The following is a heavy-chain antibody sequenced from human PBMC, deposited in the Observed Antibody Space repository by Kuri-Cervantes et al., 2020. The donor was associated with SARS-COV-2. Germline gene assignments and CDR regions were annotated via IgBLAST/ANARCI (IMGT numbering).Heavy chain of an antibody. CDR2: ISYDGSDK. CDR1: GFTFSSYG. CDR3: ARGMGAGATSWSFDY. J-gene: IGHJ4*02. Sequence: GGSLRLSCAASGFTFSSYGIHWVRQAPGKGLEWVAVISYDGSDKYYADSVKGRFTISRDNSKNTLYLQMNSLRAEDTAVYYCARGMGAGATSWSFDYWGQGALVTDSS. D-gene: IGHD1-26*01. V-gene: IGHV3-30*03.